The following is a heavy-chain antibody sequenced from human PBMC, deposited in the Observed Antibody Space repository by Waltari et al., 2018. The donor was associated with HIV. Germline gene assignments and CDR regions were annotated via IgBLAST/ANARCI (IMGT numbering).Heavy chain of an antibody. CDR1: GYTLTELS. V-gene: IGHV1-24*01. D-gene: IGHD1-26*01. CDR3: ATDRGYRGSYYWYFDL. Sequence: QVQLVQSGAEVKKPGASVKVSCKVSGYTLTELSMHWVRQAPGKGLEWMGVVGPEEGETNDAPKFQARVTMTEDTYTDTGYRELSSLRSEETAWYYCATDRGYRGSYYWYFDLWGGGTLVTVSS. J-gene: IGHJ2*01. CDR2: VGPEEGET.